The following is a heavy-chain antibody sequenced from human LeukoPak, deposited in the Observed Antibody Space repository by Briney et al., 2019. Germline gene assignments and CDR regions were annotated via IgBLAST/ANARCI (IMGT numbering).Heavy chain of an antibody. V-gene: IGHV3-49*04. CDR3: TTQEWELPYYFDY. CDR1: GFTFSSYW. J-gene: IGHJ4*02. D-gene: IGHD1-26*01. Sequence: GGSLRLSCAASGFTFSSYWMSWVRQAPGKGLEWVGFIRSKAYGGTTEYAASVKGRFTISRDDSKSIAYLQMNSLKTEDTAVYYCTTQEWELPYYFDYWGQGTLVTVSS. CDR2: IRSKAYGGTT.